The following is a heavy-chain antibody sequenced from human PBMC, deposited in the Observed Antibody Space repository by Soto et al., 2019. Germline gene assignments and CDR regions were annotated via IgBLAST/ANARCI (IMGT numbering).Heavy chain of an antibody. V-gene: IGHV3-11*01. Sequence: PGGSLRLSCAASGFTFSDYYMTWIRQSPGKGLEWVSYISSSGSTIYNADSVKGRFTISRDNAKNSLYLQMNSLRAEDTAVYYCAREDDSSGYYFDFWGQGTLVTVS. CDR2: ISSSGSTI. CDR3: AREDDSSGYYFDF. J-gene: IGHJ4*02. D-gene: IGHD3-22*01. CDR1: GFTFSDYY.